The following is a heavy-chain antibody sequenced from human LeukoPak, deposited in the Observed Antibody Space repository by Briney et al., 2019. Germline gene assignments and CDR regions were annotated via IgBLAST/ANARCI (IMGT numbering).Heavy chain of an antibody. Sequence: GGSLRLSCAASGFTFSSYGMSWVRQAPGKGLEWVSAISGSGGSTYYADSVKGRFTISRDNSKSTLYLQMNSLRAEDTAVYYCAKRGSASSSTSCYRGIDYWGQGTLVTVSS. CDR2: ISGSGGST. V-gene: IGHV3-23*01. D-gene: IGHD2-2*01. CDR3: AKRGSASSSTSCYRGIDY. CDR1: GFTFSSYG. J-gene: IGHJ4*02.